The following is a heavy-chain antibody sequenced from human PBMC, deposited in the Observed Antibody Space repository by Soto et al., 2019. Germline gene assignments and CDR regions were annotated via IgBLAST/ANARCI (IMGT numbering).Heavy chain of an antibody. CDR2: INPNSGGT. Sequence: GASEKVSCKASGYTFTGYYMHWVRQAPGQGLEWMGWINPNSGGTNYAQKFQGRVTMTRDTSISTAYMELSRLRSDDTAVYYCASFLEWCSGYFDYWGQGTLVTVSS. D-gene: IGHD3-3*01. J-gene: IGHJ4*02. CDR1: GYTFTGYY. V-gene: IGHV1-2*02. CDR3: ASFLEWCSGYFDY.